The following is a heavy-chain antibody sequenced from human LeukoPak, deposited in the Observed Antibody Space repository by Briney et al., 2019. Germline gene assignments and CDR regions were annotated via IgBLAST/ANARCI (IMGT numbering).Heavy chain of an antibody. Sequence: ASVKVSCKASGYSLSGYYLHWVRQAPGQRLEWMGWINPKNGETKLAQKFQGRVTLTRDTSIGTAYMELSRLRPDDTAVYYCARAPDRGYWGQGTLVTVSS. D-gene: IGHD3-10*01. J-gene: IGHJ4*02. CDR3: ARAPDRGY. CDR1: GYSLSGYY. CDR2: INPKNGET. V-gene: IGHV1-2*02.